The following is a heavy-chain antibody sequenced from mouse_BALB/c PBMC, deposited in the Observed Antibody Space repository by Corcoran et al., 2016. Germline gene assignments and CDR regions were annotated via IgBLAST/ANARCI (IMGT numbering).Heavy chain of an antibody. Sequence: EVELQHSGSELVKPGASVKLSCKTSGYTYTEYIMHWVKQCHGKRREWIGGINPNNGGTSYNQKFKGKDTLTVDKSSSTAYMELRSLTSEDSAVYDCARSVWPSVYDAMDYLGQGTSVTVSS. CDR3: ARSVWPSVYDAMDY. V-gene: IGHV1-18*01. D-gene: IGHD2-10*02. CDR1: GYTYTEYI. CDR2: INPNNGGT. J-gene: IGHJ4*01.